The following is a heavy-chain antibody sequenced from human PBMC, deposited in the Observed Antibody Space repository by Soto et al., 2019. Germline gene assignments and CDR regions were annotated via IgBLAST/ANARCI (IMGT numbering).Heavy chain of an antibody. D-gene: IGHD2-2*01. V-gene: IGHV5-51*03. CDR3: ATRYCSSNDCSGHAFDI. Sequence: EVQLVQSGAEVKKPGESLQISCKGSGYHFQSYWIGWVRQTSGKGLEWMGIIYPLDSDTRYDPSFEGQVTISADKSINTAYLQWNSLVASDTAMYYCATRYCSSNDCSGHAFDIWGQGTMVTVAS. CDR2: IYPLDSDT. J-gene: IGHJ3*02. CDR1: GYHFQSYW.